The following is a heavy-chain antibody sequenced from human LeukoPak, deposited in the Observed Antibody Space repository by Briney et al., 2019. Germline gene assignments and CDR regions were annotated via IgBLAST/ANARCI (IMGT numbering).Heavy chain of an antibody. Sequence: NPSETLSLTCTVSSGSVSGYYWTWVRQPPGKGLEWIGYIYYSETNYNPSLKSRVNISLDPSKNQLSLKLTSVTAADTAVYYCARRRNWPDPWGQGTLVTVSS. CDR2: IYYSET. CDR1: SGSVSGYY. J-gene: IGHJ5*02. CDR3: ARRRNWPDP. V-gene: IGHV4-59*08.